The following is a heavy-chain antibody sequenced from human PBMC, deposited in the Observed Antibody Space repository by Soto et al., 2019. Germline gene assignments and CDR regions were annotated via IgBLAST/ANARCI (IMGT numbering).Heavy chain of an antibody. Sequence: QVQLVQSGAEVKKPGSSVKVSCKASGGTFSSYAISWVRQAPGQGLEWMGGIIPIFGKANYAQKFQGRVTITADESTSTAYMELSSLRSEDTAVYYCARPGYYDFWSGYYPFDYWGQGTLVTVSS. D-gene: IGHD3-3*01. CDR3: ARPGYYDFWSGYYPFDY. V-gene: IGHV1-69*01. J-gene: IGHJ4*02. CDR1: GGTFSSYA. CDR2: IIPIFGKA.